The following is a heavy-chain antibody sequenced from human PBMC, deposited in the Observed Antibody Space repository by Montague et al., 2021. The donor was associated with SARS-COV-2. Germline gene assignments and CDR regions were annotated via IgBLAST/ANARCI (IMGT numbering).Heavy chain of an antibody. D-gene: IGHD3-3*01. Sequence: SETLSLTCSVSGDSISRYYWSWIRQPPGKGLQRTGYIHYCGGTNYNPSIMSQVTIPVNPSKNPLSLKLSSVTAAVTAVYSWARVVGDYDFWGGQYYYYYYIDVWGKGTSVTVSS. CDR2: IHYCGGT. CDR1: GDSISRYY. V-gene: IGHV4-59*01. J-gene: IGHJ6*03. CDR3: ARVVGDYDFWGGQYYYYYYIDV.